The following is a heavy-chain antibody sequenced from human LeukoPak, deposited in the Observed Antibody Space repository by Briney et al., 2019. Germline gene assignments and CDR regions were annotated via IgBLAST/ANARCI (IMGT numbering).Heavy chain of an antibody. D-gene: IGHD2-2*01. Sequence: PSETLSLTCTVSGGSISSYYWSWIRQPPGKGLEWIGYIYYSGSTNYNPSLKSRVTISVDTSKNQFSLKLSSVTAADTAVYYCARDIGVVPAAMKWYYYGMDVWGQGTTVTVSS. CDR3: ARDIGVVPAAMKWYYYGMDV. V-gene: IGHV4-59*01. J-gene: IGHJ6*02. CDR1: GGSISSYY. CDR2: IYYSGST.